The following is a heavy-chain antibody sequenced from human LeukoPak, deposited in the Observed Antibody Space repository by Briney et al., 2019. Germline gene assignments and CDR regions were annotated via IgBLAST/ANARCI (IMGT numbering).Heavy chain of an antibody. Sequence: SKTLSLTCTVSGGSISSYYWSWIRQPPGKGLEWIGYIYYSGSTNYNPSLKSRVTISVDTSKNQFSLKLSSVTAADTAVYYCARRIAVAGSSAFDIWGQGTMVTVSS. V-gene: IGHV4-59*08. CDR2: IYYSGST. D-gene: IGHD6-19*01. CDR1: GGSISSYY. CDR3: ARRIAVAGSSAFDI. J-gene: IGHJ3*02.